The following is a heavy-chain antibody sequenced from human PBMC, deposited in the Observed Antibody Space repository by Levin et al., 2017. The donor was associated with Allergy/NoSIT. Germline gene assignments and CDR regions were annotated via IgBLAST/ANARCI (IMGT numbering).Heavy chain of an antibody. J-gene: IGHJ3*02. V-gene: IGHV4-39*07. Sequence: SQTLSLTCTVSGGSISSSSYYWGWIRQPPGKGLEWIGSIYYSGSTYYNPSLKSRVTISVDTSKNQFSLKLSSVTAADTAVYYCARFLAVAYDAFDIWGQGTMVTVSS. CDR3: ARFLAVAYDAFDI. D-gene: IGHD6-19*01. CDR2: IYYSGST. CDR1: GGSISSSSYY.